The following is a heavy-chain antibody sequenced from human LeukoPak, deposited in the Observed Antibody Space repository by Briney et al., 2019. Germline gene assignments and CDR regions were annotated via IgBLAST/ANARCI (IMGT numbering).Heavy chain of an antibody. V-gene: IGHV3-23*01. CDR2: ISSSGGGT. CDR1: RFTFSNYA. D-gene: IGHD3-16*01. J-gene: IGHJ4*02. CDR3: AKRGLGEFHYFDC. Sequence: PGGSLRLSCAASRFTFSNYAMNWVRQAPGKGLEWVSSISSSGGGTYYADCVKGRFTISRDNSKNTLYLQMNSLRAEDTAVYYCAKRGLGEFHYFDCWGQGTLVAVSS.